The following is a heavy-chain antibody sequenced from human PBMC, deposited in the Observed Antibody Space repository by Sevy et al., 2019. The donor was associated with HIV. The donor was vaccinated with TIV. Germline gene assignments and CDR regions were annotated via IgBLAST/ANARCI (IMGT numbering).Heavy chain of an antibody. CDR1: GYTYTSYG. D-gene: IGHD6-13*01. V-gene: IGHV1-18*01. CDR3: ARVRSLAAAGTRAFDI. CDR2: ISAYNGNT. Sequence: ASVKVSCKASGYTYTSYGISWVRRAPRQGLEWMGWISAYNGNTNYAQKLQGRVTMTTDTSTSTAYMELRSLRSDDTAVYYCARVRSLAAAGTRAFDIWGQGTMVTVSS. J-gene: IGHJ3*02.